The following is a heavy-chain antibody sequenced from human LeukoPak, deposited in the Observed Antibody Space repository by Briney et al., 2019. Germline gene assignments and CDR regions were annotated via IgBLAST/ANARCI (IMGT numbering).Heavy chain of an antibody. CDR3: ARKDGDY. CDR1: GASISAFH. V-gene: IGHV4-4*07. CDR2: IYSSGSN. Sequence: SETLSLTCTVSGASISAFHWTWFRQPAGKGLEWIGLIYSSGSNLFYPSLKSRVAMSVDLTKNQLSLKLTSVTAADTAMYYCARKDGDYWGRGTLVTVSS. J-gene: IGHJ4*02.